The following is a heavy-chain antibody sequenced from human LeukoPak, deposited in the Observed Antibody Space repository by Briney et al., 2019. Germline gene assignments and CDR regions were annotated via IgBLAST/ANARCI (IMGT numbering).Heavy chain of an antibody. CDR3: ARASYYYDSTDY. V-gene: IGHV4-38-2*02. CDR1: GYSISSGYY. J-gene: IGHJ4*02. D-gene: IGHD3-22*01. Sequence: SETLSLTCTVSGYSISSGYYWGWIRQPPGKGLEWIGSIYYSGSTYYNPSLKSRVIISVDTSKNQFSLKLSSVTATDTAVYYCARASYYYDSTDYWGQGTLVTVSS. CDR2: IYYSGST.